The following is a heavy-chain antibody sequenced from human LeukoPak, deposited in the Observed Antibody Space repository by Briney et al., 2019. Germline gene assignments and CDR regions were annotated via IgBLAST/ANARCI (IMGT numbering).Heavy chain of an antibody. V-gene: IGHV1-18*01. CDR3: ARVKYYYDSSGYVYGMDV. J-gene: IGHJ6*02. Sequence: GASVKVSCKASGYTFTSYGISWVRQAPGQGLEWMGWISAYNGNTNYAQKLQGRVTMTTDTSTSTAYMELRSLRSDDTAVYYCARVKYYYDSSGYVYGMDVWGQGTTVTVSS. CDR1: GYTFTSYG. D-gene: IGHD3-22*01. CDR2: ISAYNGNT.